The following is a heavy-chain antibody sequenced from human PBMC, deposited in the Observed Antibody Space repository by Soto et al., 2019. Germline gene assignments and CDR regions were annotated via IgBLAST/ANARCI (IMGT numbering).Heavy chain of an antibody. D-gene: IGHD3-9*01. CDR2: ISAYNGNT. Sequence: ASVKVSCKASGYTFTSYGISWVRQAPGQGLEWMGWISAYNGNTNYAQKLQGRVTMTTDTSTSTAYMELRSLRSDDTAVYYWARAEGPYYDILTGYYYYYYGMDVWGQGTTVTVSS. CDR1: GYTFTSYG. J-gene: IGHJ6*02. CDR3: ARAEGPYYDILTGYYYYYYGMDV. V-gene: IGHV1-18*01.